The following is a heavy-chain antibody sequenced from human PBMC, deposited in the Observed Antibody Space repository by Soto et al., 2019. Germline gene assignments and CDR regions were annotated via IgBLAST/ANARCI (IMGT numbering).Heavy chain of an antibody. CDR2: IYYSGST. CDR3: ARVDSSGGYARPNWFDP. CDR1: GGSVSSGSYY. Sequence: QVQLQESGPGLVKPSETLSLTCTVSGGSVSSGSYYWSWIRQPPGKGLEWIGYIYYSGSTNYNPSLKSRVTISVDTSKNQFSLKLSSVTAADTAVYYCARVDSSGGYARPNWFDPWGQGTLVTVSS. D-gene: IGHD6-19*01. J-gene: IGHJ5*02. V-gene: IGHV4-61*01.